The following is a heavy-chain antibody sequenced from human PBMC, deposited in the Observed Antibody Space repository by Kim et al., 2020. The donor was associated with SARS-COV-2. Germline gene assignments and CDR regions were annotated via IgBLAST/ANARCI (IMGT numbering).Heavy chain of an antibody. J-gene: IGHJ6*02. Sequence: SETLSLTCTVSGGSVSSGSYYWSWIRQPPGKGLEWIGYIYYSGSTNYNPSLKSRVTISVDTSKNQFSLKLSSVTAADTAVYYCARGVSIWFGEYDYYGMDVWGQGTTVTVSS. CDR1: GGSVSSGSYY. V-gene: IGHV4-61*01. CDR2: IYYSGST. D-gene: IGHD3-10*01. CDR3: ARGVSIWFGEYDYYGMDV.